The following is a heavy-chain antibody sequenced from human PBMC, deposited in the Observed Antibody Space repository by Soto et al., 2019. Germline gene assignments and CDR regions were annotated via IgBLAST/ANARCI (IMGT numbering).Heavy chain of an antibody. Sequence: PGGSLRLSCAASGITFSNFWMSWVRQAPGKGLEWVAKIKQDGSEKLYVGSVKGRFAVSRDSAKNSLYLQMNSLRAEDTAVYYCARDFTDDAFDIWGQGTMVTVSS. CDR1: GITFSNFW. CDR2: IKQDGSEK. V-gene: IGHV3-7*03. J-gene: IGHJ3*02. CDR3: ARDFTDDAFDI.